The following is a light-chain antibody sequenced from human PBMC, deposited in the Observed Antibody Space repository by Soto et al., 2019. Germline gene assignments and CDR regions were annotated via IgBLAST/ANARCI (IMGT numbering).Light chain of an antibody. V-gene: IGKV3-20*01. CDR1: QSVSSSD. CDR2: GAS. CDR3: QHYGSSSPP. Sequence: EIVLTQSPGTLSLSPGERATLSCRASQSVSSSDLAWYQQKLGQAPRLLLYGASSRAIGIPDRFSGSGSGTDFTLTISRLEPEDFAVYYCQHYGSSSPPFGQGTKLEIK. J-gene: IGKJ2*01.